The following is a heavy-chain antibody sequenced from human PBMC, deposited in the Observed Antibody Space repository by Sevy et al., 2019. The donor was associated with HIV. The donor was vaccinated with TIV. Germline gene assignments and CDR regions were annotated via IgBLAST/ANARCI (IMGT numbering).Heavy chain of an antibody. Sequence: GGSLRLSCTASGFTFSSYEMNWVRKAPGKGLEWVSNIISSGSPKYYADPGKGRFTIYRDNAKNSLLLQMNSLRAEDTAVYYCARGPQHYYDSSAFFDDWGQGTLVTVSS. CDR3: ARGPQHYYDSSAFFDD. J-gene: IGHJ4*02. V-gene: IGHV3-48*03. D-gene: IGHD3-22*01. CDR2: IISSGSPK. CDR1: GFTFSSYE.